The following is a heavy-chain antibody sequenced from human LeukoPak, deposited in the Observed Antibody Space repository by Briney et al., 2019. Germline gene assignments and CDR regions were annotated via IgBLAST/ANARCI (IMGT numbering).Heavy chain of an antibody. CDR1: GYTFTSYD. Sequence: GASVKVSCKASGYTFTSYDINRVRQATGQGLEWMGWMNPNSGNTGYAQKFQGRVTITRNTSISTAYMELSSLRSEDTAVYYCARLVGAKRGDAFDIWGQGTMVTVSS. J-gene: IGHJ3*02. D-gene: IGHD1-26*01. CDR3: ARLVGAKRGDAFDI. CDR2: MNPNSGNT. V-gene: IGHV1-8*03.